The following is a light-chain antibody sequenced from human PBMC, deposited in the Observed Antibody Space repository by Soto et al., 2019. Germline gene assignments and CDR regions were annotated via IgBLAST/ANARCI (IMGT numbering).Light chain of an antibody. CDR1: HNINNY. J-gene: IGKJ4*01. CDR3: QQCYSTRALS. Sequence: DIQMTQSPSSLSASVGDRVTITCRASHNINNYLNWYQQKPGKAPKLLVYAASTLQSGVPSRFSGSGYGTDFTLTISSLQPEDFATYYCQQCYSTRALSFGGGTKVEVK. V-gene: IGKV1-39*01. CDR2: AAS.